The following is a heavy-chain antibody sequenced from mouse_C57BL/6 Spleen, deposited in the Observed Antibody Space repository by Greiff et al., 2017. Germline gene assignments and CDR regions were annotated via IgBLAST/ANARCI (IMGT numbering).Heavy chain of an antibody. J-gene: IGHJ1*03. D-gene: IGHD1-1*01. CDR1: GYSITSGYY. CDR2: ISYDGSN. CDR3: ARDYYGPFDV. Sequence: EVQLQESGPGLVKPSQSLSLTCSVTGYSITSGYYWNWIRQFPGNKLEWMGYISYDGSNNYNPSLKNRISITRDTSKNQFFLKLNSVTTEDTATYYCARDYYGPFDVWGTGTTVTVSS. V-gene: IGHV3-6*01.